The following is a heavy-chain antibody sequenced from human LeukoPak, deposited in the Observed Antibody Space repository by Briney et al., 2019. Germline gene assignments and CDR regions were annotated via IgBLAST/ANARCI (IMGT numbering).Heavy chain of an antibody. Sequence: PGGSLRLSCAASGFTFSSYDMHWVRQATGKGLEWVSAIGTAGDTYYPGSVKGRFTISRDNSKNTLYLQMNSLRAEDTAVYYCAKDGQDYGDYGGYFDYWGQGTLVTVSS. CDR1: GFTFSSYD. J-gene: IGHJ4*02. D-gene: IGHD4-17*01. CDR2: IGTAGDT. CDR3: AKDGQDYGDYGGYFDY. V-gene: IGHV3-13*01.